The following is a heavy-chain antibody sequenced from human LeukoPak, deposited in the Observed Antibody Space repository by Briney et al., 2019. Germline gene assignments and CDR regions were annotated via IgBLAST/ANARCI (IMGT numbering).Heavy chain of an antibody. D-gene: IGHD3-22*01. CDR3: ARDPVDSSGA. Sequence: PSETLSLTCTVSGGSISSYYWSWIRQPPGKGLEWIGYIYYSGSTNYNPSLKSRVTISVDTSKNQFSLKLSSVTAADTAVYYCARDPVDSSGAWGQGTLVTVSS. CDR2: IYYSGST. J-gene: IGHJ5*02. V-gene: IGHV4-59*12. CDR1: GGSISSYY.